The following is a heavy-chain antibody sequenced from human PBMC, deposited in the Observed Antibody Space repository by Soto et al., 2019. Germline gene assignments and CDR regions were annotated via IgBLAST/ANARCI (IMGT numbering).Heavy chain of an antibody. D-gene: IGHD6-19*01. CDR2: TNPNSDGA. CDR1: GYTFTDYY. Sequence: QVHLVQSEAEVKKPGASVRVSCKASGYTFTDYYIHWVRQAPGQGLEWTGWTNPNSDGAHYAQKFQGRVTMTRDKSTRTLYMEVNRLRSDDTAVYFCARGGGSGWHGDWFDPWGQGTLVTVSS. V-gene: IGHV1-2*02. CDR3: ARGGGSGWHGDWFDP. J-gene: IGHJ5*02.